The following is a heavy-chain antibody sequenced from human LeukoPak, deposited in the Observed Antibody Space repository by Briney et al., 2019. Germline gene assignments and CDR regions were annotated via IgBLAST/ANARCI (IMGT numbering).Heavy chain of an antibody. D-gene: IGHD2-2*01. CDR3: ARDDLGYCSSTSCYGVDY. Sequence: GGSLRLSCAASGFTFSSYGMHWVRQAPGKGLEWVAVIWYDGSNKYYADSVKGRFTISRDNSKNTVYLQMNSLRAEDTAVYYCARDDLGYCSSTSCYGVDYWGQGTLVTVSS. V-gene: IGHV3-33*01. CDR1: GFTFSSYG. J-gene: IGHJ4*02. CDR2: IWYDGSNK.